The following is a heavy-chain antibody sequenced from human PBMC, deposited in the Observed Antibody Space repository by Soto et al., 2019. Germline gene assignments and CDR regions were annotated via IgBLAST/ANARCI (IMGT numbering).Heavy chain of an antibody. J-gene: IGHJ6*02. CDR3: AKVKRFLETNYYYYGMDV. CDR1: GFTFSSYG. CDR2: ISYDGSNK. D-gene: IGHD3-3*01. Sequence: SLRLSCAASGFTFSSYGMHWVRQAPGKGLEWVAVISYDGSNKYYADSVKGRFTISRDNSKNTLYLQMNSLRAEDTAVYYCAKVKRFLETNYYYYGMDVWGQGTTVTVSS. V-gene: IGHV3-30*18.